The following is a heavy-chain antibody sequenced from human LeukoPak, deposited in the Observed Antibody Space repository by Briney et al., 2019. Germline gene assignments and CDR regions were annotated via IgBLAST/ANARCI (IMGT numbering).Heavy chain of an antibody. Sequence: GRSLRLSCAASGFTFSSYGMHWVRQAPGKGLEWVAVISYDGSNKYYADSVKGRFTISRDNSKNTLYLQMNSLRAEDTAVYYCAKALYICGGDCLCYGMDVWGQGTTVTVSS. V-gene: IGHV3-30*18. CDR2: ISYDGSNK. CDR3: AKALYICGGDCLCYGMDV. J-gene: IGHJ6*02. CDR1: GFTFSSYG. D-gene: IGHD2-21*02.